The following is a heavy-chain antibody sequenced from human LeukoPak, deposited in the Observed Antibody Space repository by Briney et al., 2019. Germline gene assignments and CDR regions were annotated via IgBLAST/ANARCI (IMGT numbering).Heavy chain of an antibody. V-gene: IGHV4-30-4*01. CDR1: GGSISSGDYY. Sequence: PSETLSLTCTVSGGSISSGDYYWSWLRQPPGKGLEWIGYIYYSGSTYYNPSLKSRVTISVDTSKNQFSLKLSSVTAADTAVYYCARVRYTRFDPWAREPWSPSPQ. CDR3: ARVRYTRFDP. CDR2: IYYSGST. D-gene: IGHD1-14*01. J-gene: IGHJ5*02.